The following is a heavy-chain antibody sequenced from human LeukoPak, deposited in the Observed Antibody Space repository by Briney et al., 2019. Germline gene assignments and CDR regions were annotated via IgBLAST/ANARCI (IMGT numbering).Heavy chain of an antibody. J-gene: IGHJ4*02. CDR2: IWYDGSNK. V-gene: IGHV3-33*01. Sequence: PGRSLRLSCAASGFTFSSYGMHWVRQAPGKGLEWVAVIWYDGSNKYYADSVEGRFTISRDNSKNTLYLQMNSLRAEDTAVYYCARGIWVQLWSLDYWGQGTLVTVSS. CDR3: ARGIWVQLWSLDY. CDR1: GFTFSSYG. D-gene: IGHD5-18*01.